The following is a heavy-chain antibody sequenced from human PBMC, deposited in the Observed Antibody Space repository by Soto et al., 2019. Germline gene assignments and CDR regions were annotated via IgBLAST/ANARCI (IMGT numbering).Heavy chain of an antibody. CDR1: GFTFSSYS. CDR3: AREAPDSGYDAETFDY. Sequence: GGSLRLSCAASGFTFSSYSMNWVRQAPGKGLEWVSSIRSSSSYIYYADSVKGRFTISRDNAKNSLYLQMNSLRAENTAVYYCAREAPDSGYDAETFDYWGQGTLVTVSS. V-gene: IGHV3-21*01. D-gene: IGHD5-12*01. CDR2: IRSSSSYI. J-gene: IGHJ4*02.